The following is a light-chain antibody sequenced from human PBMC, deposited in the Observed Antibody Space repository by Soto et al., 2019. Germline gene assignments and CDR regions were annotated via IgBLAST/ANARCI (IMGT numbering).Light chain of an antibody. V-gene: IGKV3-11*01. Sequence: EIGLSQSPGTLSLKPGERATLSCRASQSVSSYLAWYQQKPGQAPRLLIYDASNRATGIPARFSGSGSGTDFTLTISSLEPEDFALYYCQQRSNWPTTFGQGTRLEIK. CDR2: DAS. CDR3: QQRSNWPTT. CDR1: QSVSSY. J-gene: IGKJ5*01.